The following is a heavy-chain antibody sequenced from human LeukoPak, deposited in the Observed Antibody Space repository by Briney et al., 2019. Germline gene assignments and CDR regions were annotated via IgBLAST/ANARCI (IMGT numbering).Heavy chain of an antibody. V-gene: IGHV1-18*01. J-gene: IGHJ4*02. Sequence: ASVKVSCKASDYTFTTYGISWVRQAPGQGLEWMGWINPYNGNTNSAQKFRGRVTMTTDTPTSTAYMELKSLRSDDTAVYYCARDGPYSGRYPDYWGQGILVTVSS. CDR3: ARDGPYSGRYPDY. CDR2: INPYNGNT. CDR1: DYTFTTYG. D-gene: IGHD1-26*01.